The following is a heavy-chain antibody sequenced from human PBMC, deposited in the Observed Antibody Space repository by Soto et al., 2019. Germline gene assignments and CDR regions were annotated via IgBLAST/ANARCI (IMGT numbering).Heavy chain of an antibody. CDR2: ISHLENT. CDR1: GASISYGGFS. Sequence: QLQLQESGSGLVKTSETLSLTCTVSGASISYGGFSWSWIRQSPGKGLEWIGYISHLENTYFHPSFKSRLTMSIDRTRNQFSLKLSSVTAADMAVYYCARGGGYDSFDYWGQGVLVIVSS. J-gene: IGHJ4*02. V-gene: IGHV4-30-2*06. CDR3: ARGGGYDSFDY. D-gene: IGHD5-12*01.